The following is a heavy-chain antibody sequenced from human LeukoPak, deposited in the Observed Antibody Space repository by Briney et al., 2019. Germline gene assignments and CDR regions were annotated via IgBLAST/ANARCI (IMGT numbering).Heavy chain of an antibody. V-gene: IGHV3-23*01. D-gene: IGHD3-22*01. CDR1: GFTFSTYA. CDR3: AKRRNDYDNGGQDFDS. J-gene: IGHJ4*02. CDR2: ISDNGIYT. Sequence: PGGSLRLSCAASGFTFSTYAMCWVRQAPGKGLEWVATISDNGIYTSYADSVKGRFTISRDTSKNTLYLQMNSLRGEDTAIYYCAKRRNDYDNGGQDFDSWGQGTLVAVSS.